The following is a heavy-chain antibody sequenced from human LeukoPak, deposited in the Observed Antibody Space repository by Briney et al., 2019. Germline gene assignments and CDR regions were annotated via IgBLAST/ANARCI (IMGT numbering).Heavy chain of an antibody. Sequence: PGGSLRLSCAASGSTFSSYGMHWVRQAPGKGLEWVAAISYDGSNKYYADSVKGRFTISRDNSKNTLYLQMNSLRAEDTAVYYCAKEELGIAAAGPFDYWGQGTLVTVSS. CDR1: GSTFSSYG. V-gene: IGHV3-30*18. CDR3: AKEELGIAAAGPFDY. D-gene: IGHD6-13*01. CDR2: ISYDGSNK. J-gene: IGHJ4*02.